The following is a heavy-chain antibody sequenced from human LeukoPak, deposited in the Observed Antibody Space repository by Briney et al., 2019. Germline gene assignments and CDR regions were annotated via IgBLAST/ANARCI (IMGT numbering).Heavy chain of an antibody. CDR3: ARAAGYSSSWYSPSNYYYYGMDV. J-gene: IGHJ6*02. CDR1: GYTLTGYY. V-gene: IGHV1-2*02. D-gene: IGHD6-13*01. Sequence: ASVKVSCKASGYTLTGYYMHWVRQAPGQGLEWMGWINTNSSGTNYAQKFQGRVTMTRDTSISTTYMELSRLRSDDTAVYYCARAAGYSSSWYSPSNYYYYGMDVWGQGTTVTVSS. CDR2: INTNSSGT.